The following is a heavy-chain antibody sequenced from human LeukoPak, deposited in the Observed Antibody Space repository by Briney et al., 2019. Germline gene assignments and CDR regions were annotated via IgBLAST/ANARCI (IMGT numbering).Heavy chain of an antibody. V-gene: IGHV4-59*12. D-gene: IGHD3-10*01. CDR2: IYYSGST. Sequence: SETLSLTCTVSGGSISSYYWSWIRQPPGKGLEWIGYIYYSGSTNYNPSLKSRVTISVETSKNEFSLKLRSVTAADTAVYYCARLRPMVRGVTHYYYYYYMDVWGKGTTVTISS. J-gene: IGHJ6*03. CDR1: GGSISSYY. CDR3: ARLRPMVRGVTHYYYYYYMDV.